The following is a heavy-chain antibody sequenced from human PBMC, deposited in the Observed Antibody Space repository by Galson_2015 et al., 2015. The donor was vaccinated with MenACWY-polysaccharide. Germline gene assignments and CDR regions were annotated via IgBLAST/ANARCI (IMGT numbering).Heavy chain of an antibody. J-gene: IGHJ4*02. Sequence: SETLSLTCTVSGGSISSSSYYWGWIRQPPGKGLEWIGSIYYSGSTYYNPSLKSRVTISVDTSKNQFSLKLSSVTAADTAVYYCARAGSGGPFDYWGQGTLVTVSS. D-gene: IGHD6-19*01. CDR1: GGSISSSSYY. V-gene: IGHV4-39*07. CDR2: IYYSGST. CDR3: ARAGSGGPFDY.